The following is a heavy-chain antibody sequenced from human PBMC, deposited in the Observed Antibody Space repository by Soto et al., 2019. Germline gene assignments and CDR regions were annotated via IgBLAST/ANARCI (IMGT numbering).Heavy chain of an antibody. CDR1: GGSISSYY. CDR2: INHSGST. J-gene: IGHJ6*02. V-gene: IGHV4-34*01. CDR3: ARGPLHSSGSDYYYGMDV. D-gene: IGHD3-22*01. Sequence: SETLSLTCTVSGGSISSYYWSWIRQPPGKGLEWIGEINHSGSTNYNPSLKSRVTISVDTSKNQFSLKLSSVTAADTAVYYCARGPLHSSGSDYYYGMDVWGQGTTVTVSS.